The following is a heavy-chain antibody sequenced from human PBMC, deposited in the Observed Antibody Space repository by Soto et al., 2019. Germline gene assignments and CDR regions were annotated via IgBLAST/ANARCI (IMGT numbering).Heavy chain of an antibody. CDR1: GGSVSSGSYY. CDR3: ARDYGSGSYYNVYGMDV. CDR2: IYYSGST. Sequence: PSETLSLTCTVSGGSVSSGSYYWSWIRQPPGKGLEWIGYIYYSGSTNYNPSLKSRVTISVDTSKNQFSLKLSSVTAADTAVYYWARDYGSGSYYNVYGMDVWGQGTTVTVSS. V-gene: IGHV4-61*01. D-gene: IGHD3-10*01. J-gene: IGHJ6*02.